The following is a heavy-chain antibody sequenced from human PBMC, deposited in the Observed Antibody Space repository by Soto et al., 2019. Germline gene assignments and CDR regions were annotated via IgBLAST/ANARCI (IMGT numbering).Heavy chain of an antibody. D-gene: IGHD3-3*01. Sequence: EVQLLESGGGLVQPGGSLRLSCAASGFTFSSYAMTWVRQAPGKGLEWVSAISGSGGSTYYADSVKGRFTISRDNSKNTLYLQMNSLRADDTAVYYCAKPYDFWSGYYDNWFDPWGQGTLVTVSS. CDR2: ISGSGGST. CDR1: GFTFSSYA. J-gene: IGHJ5*02. CDR3: AKPYDFWSGYYDNWFDP. V-gene: IGHV3-23*01.